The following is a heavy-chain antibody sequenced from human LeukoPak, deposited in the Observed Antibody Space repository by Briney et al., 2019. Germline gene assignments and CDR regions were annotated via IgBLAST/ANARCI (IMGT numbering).Heavy chain of an antibody. Sequence: PGGSLRLSCAASEFSVGSNYMTWVRQASGKGLEWVGRIRSKANSYATVYAASVKGRFTISRDDSKNTVYLQMNSLKTEDTAVYYCTSPITIFGVVAKNYWGQGTLVTVSP. V-gene: IGHV3-73*01. CDR3: TSPITIFGVVAKNY. CDR1: EFSVGSNY. J-gene: IGHJ4*02. CDR2: IRSKANSYAT. D-gene: IGHD3-3*01.